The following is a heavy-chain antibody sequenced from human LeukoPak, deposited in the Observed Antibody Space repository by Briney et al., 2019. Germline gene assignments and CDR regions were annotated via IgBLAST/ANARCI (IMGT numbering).Heavy chain of an antibody. Sequence: GGSLRLSCTASGFSFSSYWMHWVRQAPGKGLVWVSRIDSSGIGTSYADSVKGRFTISRDNTKNTLYLQMNSLRAEDMAVYYCARGSSPDFDYWGQGTLVTVSS. V-gene: IGHV3-74*01. J-gene: IGHJ4*02. CDR3: ARGSSPDFDY. CDR2: IDSSGIGT. CDR1: GFSFSSYW.